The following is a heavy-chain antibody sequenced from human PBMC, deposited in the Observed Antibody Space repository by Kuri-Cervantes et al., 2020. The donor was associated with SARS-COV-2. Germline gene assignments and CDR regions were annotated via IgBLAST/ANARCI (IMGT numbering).Heavy chain of an antibody. D-gene: IGHD6-19*01. V-gene: IGHV1-58*01. Sequence: SVKVSCKASGFTFTNSAVQWVRQARGQRLEWIGWIVVGSGNTDYAQKFRQRVILTRDMSTSTAYMELSSLRSDDTAVYYCARDRGSSGWSWVYYYYGMDVWGQGNTVTVSS. CDR1: GFTFTNSA. J-gene: IGHJ6*02. CDR3: ARDRGSSGWSWVYYYYGMDV. CDR2: IVVGSGNT.